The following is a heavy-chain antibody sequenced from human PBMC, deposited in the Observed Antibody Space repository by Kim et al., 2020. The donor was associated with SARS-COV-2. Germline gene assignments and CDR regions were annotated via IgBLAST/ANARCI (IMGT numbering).Heavy chain of an antibody. CDR3: ARNNYGRRGMSMDV. Sequence: SETLSLTCTVSGGSISSGSYYWSWIRQPAGKGLEWIGRIYTSGSTNYNPSLKSRVTISVDTSKNQFSLKLSSVTAADTAVYYCARNNYGRRGMSMDVWGQGTTVTVSS. D-gene: IGHD4-17*01. V-gene: IGHV4-61*02. J-gene: IGHJ6*02. CDR2: IYTSGST. CDR1: GGSISSGSYY.